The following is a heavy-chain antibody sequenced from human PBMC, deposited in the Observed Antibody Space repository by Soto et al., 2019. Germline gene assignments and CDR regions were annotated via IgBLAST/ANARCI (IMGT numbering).Heavy chain of an antibody. CDR1: GGSFSGYY. Sequence: SETLSLTCAVYGGSFSGYYWSWIRQPPGKGLEWIGEINHSGSTNYNPSLKSRVTISVDTSKNQFSLKLSSVTAADTAVYYCARGRRTYYDILTGRPYDYWGQGTLVTVSS. J-gene: IGHJ4*02. D-gene: IGHD3-9*01. CDR2: INHSGST. V-gene: IGHV4-34*01. CDR3: ARGRRTYYDILTGRPYDY.